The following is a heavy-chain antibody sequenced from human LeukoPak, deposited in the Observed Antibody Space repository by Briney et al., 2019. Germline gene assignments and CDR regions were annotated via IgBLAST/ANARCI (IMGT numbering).Heavy chain of an antibody. J-gene: IGHJ4*02. Sequence: GGSLRLSCAASGFTLRSYTTGWVPQAPGKGLEWVSTISSGGSTYYPDSMKGRFTISRDNSKNTLYLQMNSLRGEDTAVYYCAKGGVMGARETDYWGQGTLVTVSS. CDR3: AKGGVMGARETDY. D-gene: IGHD2-8*01. CDR2: ISSGGST. CDR1: GFTLRSYT. V-gene: IGHV3-23*01.